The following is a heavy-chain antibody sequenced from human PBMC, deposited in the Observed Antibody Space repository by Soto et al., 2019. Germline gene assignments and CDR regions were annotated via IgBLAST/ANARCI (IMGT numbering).Heavy chain of an antibody. CDR3: TTGRYFDWLRGDY. V-gene: IGHV3-15*07. J-gene: IGHJ4*02. CDR1: GFTFSNAW. D-gene: IGHD3-9*01. CDR2: IKSKTDGGTT. Sequence: EVQLVESGGGLVKPGGSLRLSRAASGFTFSNAWMNWVRQAPGKGLEWVGRIKSKTDGGTTDYAAPVKGRFTISRDDSKNTLYLQMNSLKTEDTAVYYCTTGRYFDWLRGDYWGQGTLVTVSS.